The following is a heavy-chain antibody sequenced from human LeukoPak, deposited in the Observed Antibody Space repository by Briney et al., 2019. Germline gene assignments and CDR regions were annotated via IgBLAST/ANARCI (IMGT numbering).Heavy chain of an antibody. CDR2: IYSSGST. Sequence: SETLSLTCTVSGGSLNSYYWSWIRQPAGKGLEWIGHIYSSGSTNFNPFLKSRVTMSLDTSKNQLSLKLTSVTAADTAVYFCARQASGYSYGYTDSWGQGTLVTVSS. CDR3: ARQASGYSYGYTDS. V-gene: IGHV4-4*07. D-gene: IGHD5-18*01. CDR1: GGSLNSYY. J-gene: IGHJ5*01.